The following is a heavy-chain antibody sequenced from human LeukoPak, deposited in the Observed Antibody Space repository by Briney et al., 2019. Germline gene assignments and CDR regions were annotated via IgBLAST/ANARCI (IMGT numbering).Heavy chain of an antibody. V-gene: IGHV4-61*02. J-gene: IGHJ4*02. CDR1: GGSISSGSYY. D-gene: IGHD1-26*01. CDR2: IYTSGGT. CDR3: ARGGELSNDY. Sequence: PSQTLSLTCTVSGGSISSGSYYWSWIRQPAGKGLEWIGRIYTSGGTNYNPSLKSRVTISVDTSKNQFSLKLSSVTAADTAVYYCARGGELSNDYWGQGTLVTVSS.